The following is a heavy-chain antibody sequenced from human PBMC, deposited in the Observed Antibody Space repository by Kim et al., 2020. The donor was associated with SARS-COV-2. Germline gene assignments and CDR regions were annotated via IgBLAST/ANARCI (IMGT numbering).Heavy chain of an antibody. V-gene: IGHV3-30*18. Sequence: GASLRLSCAASGFTFSSYGMHWVRQAPGKGLEWVAVISYDGSNKYYADSVKGRFSISRDNSKNTLYLQMNSLRAEDTAVYYCAKEDGDLFFDYWGQGTLVTVSS. J-gene: IGHJ4*02. CDR1: GFTFSSYG. CDR3: AKEDGDLFFDY. CDR2: ISYDGSNK. D-gene: IGHD4-17*01.